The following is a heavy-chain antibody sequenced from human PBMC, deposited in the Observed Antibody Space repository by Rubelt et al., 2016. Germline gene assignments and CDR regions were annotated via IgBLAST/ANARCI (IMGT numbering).Heavy chain of an antibody. D-gene: IGHD6-19*01. Sequence: QVQLQESGPGLVKPSETLSLTCTVSGGSISSYYWSWIRQPPGKGLEWIGYIYSTGRTNYNPSLKSRVTISVDKPKNQFSLKLSSGTAADSSVYYCARVARIVAGTLQPSINSWGQGTLVTVSS. V-gene: IGHV4-59*12. CDR2: IYSTGRT. CDR1: GGSISSYY. J-gene: IGHJ4*02. CDR3: ARVARIVAGTLQPSINS.